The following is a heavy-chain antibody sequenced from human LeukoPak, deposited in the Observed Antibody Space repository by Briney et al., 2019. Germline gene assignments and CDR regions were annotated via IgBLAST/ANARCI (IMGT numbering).Heavy chain of an antibody. CDR2: IHHSGRT. CDR1: GDSISSSY. Sequence: SETLSLTCTVSGDSISSSYWSWIRQPPGKGLEWTGYIHHSGRTNYKPSLKSQVTIFVDTSNNQFSLRLTSLIAADTAMYYCVRGYYDSRGDSNPFDIWGQGTMVTVSS. D-gene: IGHD3-22*01. J-gene: IGHJ3*02. V-gene: IGHV4-59*03. CDR3: VRGYYDSRGDSNPFDI.